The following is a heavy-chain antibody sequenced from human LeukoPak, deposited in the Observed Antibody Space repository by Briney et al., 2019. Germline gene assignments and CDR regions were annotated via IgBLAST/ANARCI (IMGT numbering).Heavy chain of an antibody. D-gene: IGHD1-7*01. J-gene: IGHJ4*02. CDR2: MNNDGSTT. V-gene: IGHV3-74*01. CDR1: GFTFSTYW. Sequence: GGSLRLSCAAPGFTFSTYWMHWVRQAPGKGLVWVSRMNNDGSTTNYADSVKGRFTISRDNAKNTLYLQMNSLRAEDTAVYYCATAGNYRFDYWGLGTLVTVSS. CDR3: ATAGNYRFDY.